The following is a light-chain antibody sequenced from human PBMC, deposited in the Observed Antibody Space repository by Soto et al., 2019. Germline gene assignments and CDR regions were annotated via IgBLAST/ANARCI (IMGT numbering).Light chain of an antibody. CDR2: GAS. V-gene: IGKV3-20*01. Sequence: EVVLAQSPGTLSLSPGERATLSCRASQSVGSIYLAWYQQKPGQAPRLLIYGASTRATGIPARFSGSGTGTEFTLTISSLQPDDFATYYCQQYNSYRTFGQGTKVDIK. CDR1: QSVGSIY. J-gene: IGKJ1*01. CDR3: QQYNSYRT.